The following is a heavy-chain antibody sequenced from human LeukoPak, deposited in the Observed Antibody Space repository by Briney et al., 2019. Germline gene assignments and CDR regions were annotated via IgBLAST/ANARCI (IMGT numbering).Heavy chain of an antibody. CDR1: GFIFSSYG. V-gene: IGHV3-30*02. Sequence: GGSLRLSCAASGFIFSSYGMHWVRQAPGKGLEWVAFIRYDGTDKYYADSVKGRFTISRDNSKNTLYLQMSSLRAEDTAVYYCAKIPAGYYDSSGLPLGWGQGTLVTVSS. J-gene: IGHJ4*02. CDR3: AKIPAGYYDSSGLPLG. CDR2: IRYDGTDK. D-gene: IGHD3-22*01.